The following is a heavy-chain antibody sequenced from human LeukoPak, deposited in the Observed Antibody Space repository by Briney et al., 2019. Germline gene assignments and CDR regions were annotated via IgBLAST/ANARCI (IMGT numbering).Heavy chain of an antibody. J-gene: IGHJ5*02. V-gene: IGHV1-18*01. CDR2: ISAYNGNT. CDR1: VYTFTSYG. Sequence: ASVKVSCKASVYTFTSYGISWVRQAPGQGLEWMGWISAYNGNTNYAQKLQGRVTMTTDTSTSTAYMELRSLRSDDTAVYYCARGGRGFLEWLPPRFDPWGQGTLVTVSS. CDR3: ARGGRGFLEWLPPRFDP. D-gene: IGHD3-3*01.